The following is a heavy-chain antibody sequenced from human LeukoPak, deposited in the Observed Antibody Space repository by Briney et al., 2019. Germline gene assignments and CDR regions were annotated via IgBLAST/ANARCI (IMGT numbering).Heavy chain of an antibody. CDR2: IYSSGNT. CDR1: GASISSSNYY. V-gene: IGHV4-39*07. CDR3: ARVYYSSSYDYWYFDL. J-gene: IGHJ2*01. D-gene: IGHD6-13*01. Sequence: SETLSLTCAVSGASISSSNYYWGWVRQSPGKGLEWIGNIYSSGNTYYNASLKSRVTMYIDTSQNQFSLKLSSVTAADTAVYYCARVYYSSSYDYWYFDLWGRGTLVTVSS.